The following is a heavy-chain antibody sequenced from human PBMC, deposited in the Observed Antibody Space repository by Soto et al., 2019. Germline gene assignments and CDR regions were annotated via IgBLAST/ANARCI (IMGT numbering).Heavy chain of an antibody. V-gene: IGHV1-46*01. CDR1: GYTFTSYD. CDR2: IDPSGGST. CDR3: ARGGGCASTSLSGCYADWFDP. Sequence: GASVKVSCKASGYTFTSYDINWVRQAPGQGLEWMGIIDPSGGSTSYAQKFQGRVTLTRDTSTTTVYMELSSLRSEDTAVYFWARGGGCASTSLSGCYADWFDPWGQGTLVTVSS. D-gene: IGHD2-2*01. J-gene: IGHJ5*02.